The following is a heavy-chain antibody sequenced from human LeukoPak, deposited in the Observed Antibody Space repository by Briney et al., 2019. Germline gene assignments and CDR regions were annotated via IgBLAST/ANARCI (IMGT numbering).Heavy chain of an antibody. CDR2: ISSSSSYI. Sequence: PGGSLRLSCAASGFTFSSYSMNWVRQAPGKGLEWVSSISSSSSYIYYADSVKGRFTISRDNAKNSLYLQMNSLRAEDTAVYYCARGGVYCSGGSCYSVDCFDYWGQGTLVTVSS. CDR1: GFTFSSYS. D-gene: IGHD2-15*01. CDR3: ARGGVYCSGGSCYSVDCFDY. V-gene: IGHV3-21*01. J-gene: IGHJ4*02.